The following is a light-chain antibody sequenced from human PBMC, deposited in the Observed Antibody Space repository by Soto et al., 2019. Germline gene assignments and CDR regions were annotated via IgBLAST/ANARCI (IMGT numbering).Light chain of an antibody. V-gene: IGKV1-12*01. J-gene: IGKJ4*01. CDR2: AAS. Sequence: DIQMTQSPSSVSASVGDRVIISCRASQDISSRLAWYQQRPGKAPKLLIYAASSLQSGVPSRFSGSVSGTDFTLTISRLEPEDFAVYYCQQFSSYPLTFGGGTKVDIK. CDR1: QDISSR. CDR3: QQFSSYPLT.